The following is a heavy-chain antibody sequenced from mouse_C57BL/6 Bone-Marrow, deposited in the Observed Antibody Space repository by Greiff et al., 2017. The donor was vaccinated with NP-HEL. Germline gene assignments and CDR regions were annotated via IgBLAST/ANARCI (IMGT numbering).Heavy chain of an antibody. V-gene: IGHV1-47*01. J-gene: IGHJ4*01. Sequence: QVQLKESGAELVKPGASVKMSCKASGYTFTTYPIEWMKQSHGKCLEWIGNFHPYNDDTKYNEKFKGKATLTVEKSSSTVYLDLSRLTSDDSAFYYCARRSNFDYSMDYGGQGPSVPVPS. CDR2: FHPYNDDT. D-gene: IGHD1-1*01. CDR1: GYTFTTYP. CDR3: ARRSNFDYSMDY.